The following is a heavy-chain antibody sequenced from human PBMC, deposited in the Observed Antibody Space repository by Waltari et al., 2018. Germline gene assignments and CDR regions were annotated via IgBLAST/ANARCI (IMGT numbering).Heavy chain of an antibody. D-gene: IGHD5-12*01. J-gene: IGHJ1*01. CDR2: ISGSGENT. V-gene: IGHV4-4*07. Sequence: QLQLQESGPGLMQPSETLSLTCAVSGGPISSHSWTWIRQPPGKGLEWIGRISGSGENTDYNPSLKSRVTISTDTSKNQFSLNLKSVTAADTAVYYCANFYDRFDVWGPGVLVTVSS. CDR1: GGPISSHS. CDR3: ANFYDRFDV.